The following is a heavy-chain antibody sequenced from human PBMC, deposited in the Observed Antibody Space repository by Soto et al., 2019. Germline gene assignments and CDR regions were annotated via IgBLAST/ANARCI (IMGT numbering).Heavy chain of an antibody. CDR1: GGSISSGSYY. Sequence: PSETLSLTCTVSGGSISSGSYYWDWIRQPPGKGLEWIGNVYYSGSTNYNPSLESRVTISVDTSKNQFSLKLSSVTAAVTSVYYCARQTDSYYTFDAFDIWGQGTMVTVSS. J-gene: IGHJ3*02. V-gene: IGHV4-39*01. CDR3: ARQTDSYYTFDAFDI. CDR2: VYYSGST. D-gene: IGHD3-22*01.